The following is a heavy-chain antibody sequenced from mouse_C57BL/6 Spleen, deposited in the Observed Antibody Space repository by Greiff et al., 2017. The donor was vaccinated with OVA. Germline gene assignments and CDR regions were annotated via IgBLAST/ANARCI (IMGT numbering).Heavy chain of an antibody. V-gene: IGHV1-81*01. D-gene: IGHD2-1*01. CDR2: IYPRSGNT. CDR3: AREGNYGEDPDWYFDV. CDR1: GYTFTSYG. Sequence: QVQLQQSGAELARPGASVKLSCKASGYTFTSYGISWVKQRTGQGLEWIGEIYPRSGNTYYNEKFKGKATLTADKSSSTAYMELRSLTSEDSAVYFCAREGNYGEDPDWYFDVWGTGTTVTVAS. J-gene: IGHJ1*03.